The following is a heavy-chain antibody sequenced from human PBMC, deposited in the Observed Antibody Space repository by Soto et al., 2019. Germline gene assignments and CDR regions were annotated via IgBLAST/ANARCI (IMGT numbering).Heavy chain of an antibody. D-gene: IGHD6-19*01. Sequence: PGGSLRLSCAASGFTFSSYAMSWVRQTPGTGLQWVSGISGGGGSTYYAGSVKGRFTISRDNSKNTLYLQINSLRAEDTAVYYCAKQAGYTSDPFDYWGQGTLVTVSS. J-gene: IGHJ4*02. V-gene: IGHV3-23*01. CDR1: GFTFSSYA. CDR3: AKQAGYTSDPFDY. CDR2: ISGGGGST.